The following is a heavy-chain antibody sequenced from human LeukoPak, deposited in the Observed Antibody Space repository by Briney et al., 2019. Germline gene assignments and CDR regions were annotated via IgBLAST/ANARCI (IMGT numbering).Heavy chain of an antibody. CDR1: GFTFSSYA. Sequence: PGGSLRLSCAASGFTFSSYAMSWVRQAPGKGLEWVSAISGSGGSTYYADSVKGRFTISRDNSKNTLYLQMNSLRAEDTAVYYCVKDSPLGYYDSSGYLDYWGQGTLVTVSS. CDR3: VKDSPLGYYDSSGYLDY. D-gene: IGHD3-22*01. J-gene: IGHJ4*02. CDR2: ISGSGGST. V-gene: IGHV3-23*01.